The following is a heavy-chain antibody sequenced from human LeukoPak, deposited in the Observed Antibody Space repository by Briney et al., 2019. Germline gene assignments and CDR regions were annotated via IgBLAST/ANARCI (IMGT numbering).Heavy chain of an antibody. V-gene: IGHV3-21*01. Sequence: PGGSLRLSCAASGFTFSTYSMNWVRQAPGKGLEWVSSITRSSSYIYYADSVKGRFTIFRDNAKNSLFLQMNSLRAEDTAIYYCARQTIIYGDYSDYWGQGTLVTVSS. D-gene: IGHD4/OR15-4a*01. J-gene: IGHJ4*02. CDR1: GFTFSTYS. CDR2: ITRSSSYI. CDR3: ARQTIIYGDYSDY.